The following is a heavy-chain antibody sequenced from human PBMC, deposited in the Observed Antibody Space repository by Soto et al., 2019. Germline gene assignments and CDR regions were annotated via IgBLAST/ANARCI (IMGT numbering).Heavy chain of an antibody. D-gene: IGHD2-15*01. CDR1: GGTFSSYA. CDR3: ASRLVDRSYCSGGSCYSVPYYYYGMDV. J-gene: IGHJ6*02. CDR2: IIPIFGTA. Sequence: QVQLVQSGAEVKKPGSSVKVSCKASGGTFSSYAISWVRQAPGQGLEWMGGIIPIFGTANYAQKFQGRVTITADESTSTAYMELSSLRSEDTAVYYCASRLVDRSYCSGGSCYSVPYYYYGMDVWGQGTTVTVSS. V-gene: IGHV1-69*01.